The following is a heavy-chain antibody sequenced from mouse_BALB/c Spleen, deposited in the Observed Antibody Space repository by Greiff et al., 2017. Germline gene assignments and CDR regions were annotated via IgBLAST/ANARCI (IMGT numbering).Heavy chain of an antibody. CDR1: GYNFTSYW. J-gene: IGHJ3*01. CDR3: ARSDDGYNEGVAY. CDR2: IYPGSGST. Sequence: QVQLQQPGAELVKPGTSVKLSCKASGYNFTSYWINWVKLRPGQGLQWIGDIYPGSGSTNYNEKFKSKATLTVDTSSSTAYMQLSSLASEDSALYYGARSDDGYNEGVAYWGQGTLVTVSA. V-gene: IGHV1-55*01. D-gene: IGHD2-3*01.